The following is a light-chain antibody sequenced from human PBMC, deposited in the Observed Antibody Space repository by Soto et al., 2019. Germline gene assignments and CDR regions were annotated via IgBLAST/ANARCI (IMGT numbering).Light chain of an antibody. CDR1: QGISRW. CDR3: QQAKNFPLT. Sequence: DIQMTQSPSFLSASLGDRVTIPCWAYQGISRWLVWYQHKPGKAPNILIYGASTLQSGVPSRFSGSGSGTDFTLTISSLQPEDFATYYCQQAKNFPLTFGGGTKVDIK. J-gene: IGKJ4*01. CDR2: GAS. V-gene: IGKV1-12*01.